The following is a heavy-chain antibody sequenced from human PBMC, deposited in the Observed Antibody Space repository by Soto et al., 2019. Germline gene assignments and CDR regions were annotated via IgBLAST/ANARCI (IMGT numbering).Heavy chain of an antibody. V-gene: IGHV4-34*01. CDR3: VHSPNVAVDH. CDR2: ISQTETT. Sequence: PSETLSLTCVVYGESFGGFYWSWVRQPPGKGLEWIGEISQTETTAYSPSLKSRVSISADTSKKQFSLTLTSVTAADTAVYYCVHSPNVAVDHCGHGTLVTVSS. J-gene: IGHJ4*01. D-gene: IGHD2-15*01. CDR1: GESFGGFY.